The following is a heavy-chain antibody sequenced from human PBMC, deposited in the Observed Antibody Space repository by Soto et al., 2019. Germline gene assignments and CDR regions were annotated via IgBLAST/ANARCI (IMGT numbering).Heavy chain of an antibody. CDR3: ARGGVSTRTFDY. V-gene: IGHV5-51*01. CDR1: GYNFAGYW. J-gene: IGHJ4*02. D-gene: IGHD3-3*01. Sequence: AGESLKISCKGSGYNFAGYWIAWVRQMPGTGLELMGIIYPSDSDTRYRPSFQGQVTISADKSISSAYLQWSSLRASDTAMYYCARGGVSTRTFDYWGQGTPVTVSS. CDR2: IYPSDSDT.